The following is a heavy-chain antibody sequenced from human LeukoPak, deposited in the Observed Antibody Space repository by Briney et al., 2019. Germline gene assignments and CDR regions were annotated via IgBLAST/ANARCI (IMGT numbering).Heavy chain of an antibody. J-gene: IGHJ3*02. CDR2: ISSSSSYI. CDR1: GFTFSSYS. D-gene: IGHD3-9*01. CDR3: ARDPPPNYDILTGYDAFDI. Sequence: GGSLRLSCAASGFTFSSYSMNWVRQAPGKGLEWVSSISSSSSYIYYADSVKGRFTISRDNAKNSLYLQMNSLRAEDTAVYYCARDPPPNYDILTGYDAFDIWGQGAMVTVSS. V-gene: IGHV3-21*01.